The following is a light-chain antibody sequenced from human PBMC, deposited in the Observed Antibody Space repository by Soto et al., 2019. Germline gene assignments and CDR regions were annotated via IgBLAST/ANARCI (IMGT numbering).Light chain of an antibody. CDR1: QSISTY. V-gene: IGKV1-39*01. CDR2: SAS. CDR3: QQNFNIILS. Sequence: DIQLTQSPSSLSASVGDTVTITCRASQSISTYLNWWQHKPGTAPRLLISSASNLHTGVPSRFSGSGSGAAFTLTIRSPQPEDSATYFCQQNFNIILSFGGGTKVKIK. J-gene: IGKJ4*01.